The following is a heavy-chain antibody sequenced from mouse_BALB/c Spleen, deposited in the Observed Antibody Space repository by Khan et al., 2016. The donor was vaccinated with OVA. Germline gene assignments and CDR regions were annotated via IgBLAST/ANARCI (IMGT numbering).Heavy chain of an antibody. CDR3: ARAEGGSHYFDY. CDR1: GYIFTSYW. J-gene: IGHJ2*01. D-gene: IGHD6-1*01. V-gene: IGHV1-76*01. CDR2: IYPVTGST. Sequence: QVQLKQSGAELVRPGASVKLSCETSGYIFTSYWIHWLKQRSGQGLEWIARIYPVTGSTFYNERFKGKATLTADKASSTAYMQLSSLKSDESAVYFCARAEGGSHYFDYWGQGATLTVSS.